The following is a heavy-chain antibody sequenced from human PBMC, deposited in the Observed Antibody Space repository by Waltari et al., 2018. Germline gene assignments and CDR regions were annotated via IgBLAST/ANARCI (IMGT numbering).Heavy chain of an antibody. Sequence: QVHLQASIPGLVKASETLSLPCPVSGDSVTNSYWWSWVRQAPGKGLEWIGQVHGSGRSNYNPSFASRVTVSLDMSNNQVSLKVTSPIAADTAVYYCARDRGRGLYLDSWGPGTLVTVSP. CDR3: ARDRGRGLYLDS. V-gene: IGHV4-4*02. D-gene: IGHD2-15*01. CDR1: GDSVTNSYW. J-gene: IGHJ4*02. CDR2: VHGSGRS.